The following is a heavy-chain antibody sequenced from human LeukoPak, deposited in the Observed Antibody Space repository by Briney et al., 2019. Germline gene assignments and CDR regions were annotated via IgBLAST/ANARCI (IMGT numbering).Heavy chain of an antibody. CDR1: GFTFNSYS. CDR2: IKQDGSDK. Sequence: GGSLSLSCAVSGFTFNSYSMSGVRRAPEKGVEWVANIKQDGSDKYYVDSVKGRFTISRDNAKNSLYLQMNSLRAEDTAVYYCARHIVVVPAAQYYFDYWGQGTLVTVSS. D-gene: IGHD2-2*01. V-gene: IGHV3-7*01. CDR3: ARHIVVVPAAQYYFDY. J-gene: IGHJ4*02.